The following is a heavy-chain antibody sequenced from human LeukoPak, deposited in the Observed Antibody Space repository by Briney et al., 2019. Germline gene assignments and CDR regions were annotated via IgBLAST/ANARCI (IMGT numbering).Heavy chain of an antibody. D-gene: IGHD2-2*01. V-gene: IGHV4-39*01. CDR1: GGSISSSSYY. Sequence: PSETLSLTCTVSGGSISSSSYYWAWIRQPPGKGLEWIGSIYYSGSTYYNPSLKSRVTISVDTSKNQFSLKLSSVTAADTAVYYCARQAPIVVVPAAMRHSSWGVNWFDPWGQGTLVTVSS. CDR3: ARQAPIVVVPAAMRHSSWGVNWFDP. J-gene: IGHJ5*02. CDR2: IYYSGST.